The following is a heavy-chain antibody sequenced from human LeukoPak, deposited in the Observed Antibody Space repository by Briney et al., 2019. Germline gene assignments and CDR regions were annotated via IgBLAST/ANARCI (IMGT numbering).Heavy chain of an antibody. D-gene: IGHD3-9*01. Sequence: ASVNVSCKASVYTFTSYGISWVRQPPRQGLEWVGWISGYNGHTNYAQRLQGRVTMTTDTSTSTAYMELRSLRSDDTALYYCARDGHDIVAGYYKGAFDIWGQGTMVTVSS. CDR2: ISGYNGHT. J-gene: IGHJ3*02. CDR1: VYTFTSYG. CDR3: ARDGHDIVAGYYKGAFDI. V-gene: IGHV1-18*01.